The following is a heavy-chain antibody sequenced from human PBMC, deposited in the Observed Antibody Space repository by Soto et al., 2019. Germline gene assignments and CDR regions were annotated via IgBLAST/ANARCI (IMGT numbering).Heavy chain of an antibody. CDR2: IFPGDSDT. CDR1: GYTFANSW. J-gene: IGHJ4*02. Sequence: PGESLKISCQGSGYTFANSWIAWVRQMPGKGLEWLGNIFPGDSDTKYSPTFQGQVTISVDKSIITAYLLLSSLKASDTALYYCARRSVTDYYFDYWGQGTLVTVSS. V-gene: IGHV5-51*01. CDR3: ARRSVTDYYFDY. D-gene: IGHD2-21*02.